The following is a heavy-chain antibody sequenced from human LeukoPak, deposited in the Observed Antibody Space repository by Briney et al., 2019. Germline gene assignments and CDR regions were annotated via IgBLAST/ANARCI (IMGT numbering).Heavy chain of an antibody. V-gene: IGHV3-48*04. D-gene: IGHD1-26*01. CDR1: GFTFSSYS. CDR2: ISSSGTTI. Sequence: GGSLRLSCAASGFTFSSYSMNWVRQAPGKGLEWVSYISSSGTTISYADSVKGRFTISRDNAENSLYLQMDSLRAEDTAVYYCARDRGSYLDYWGQGTLVTVSS. CDR3: ARDRGSYLDY. J-gene: IGHJ4*02.